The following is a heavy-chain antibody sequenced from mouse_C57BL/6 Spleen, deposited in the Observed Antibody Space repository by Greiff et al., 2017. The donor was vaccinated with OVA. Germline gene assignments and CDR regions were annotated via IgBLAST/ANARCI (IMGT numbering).Heavy chain of an antibody. CDR2: IDPANGNT. CDR1: GFNIKNTY. D-gene: IGHD1-2*01. Sequence: EVQLQQSVAELVRPGASVKLSCTASGFNIKNTYMHWVKQRPEQGLEWIGRIDPANGNTKYAPKFQGKATITADTSSNTAFLQLSSLTSEDTSIYYCTRDTAQRRTHYIDVWGTGTSVTVSS. V-gene: IGHV14-3*01. CDR3: TRDTAQRRTHYIDV. J-gene: IGHJ1*03.